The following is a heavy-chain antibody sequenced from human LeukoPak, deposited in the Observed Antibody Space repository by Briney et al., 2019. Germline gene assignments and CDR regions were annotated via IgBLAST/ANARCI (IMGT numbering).Heavy chain of an antibody. CDR2: IFHSGTT. D-gene: IGHD3-16*01. J-gene: IGHJ4*02. CDR1: GDTISTSFYY. V-gene: IGHV4-39*07. CDR3: ASSHSPWGGDY. Sequence: PSETLSLTCTVSGDTISTSFYYWDWIRQPPGKGLEWIGGIFHSGTTYYNPSLKSRVTMSVDTSKNQFSLKLSSVTAADTAVYYCASSHSPWGGDYWGQGTLVTVSS.